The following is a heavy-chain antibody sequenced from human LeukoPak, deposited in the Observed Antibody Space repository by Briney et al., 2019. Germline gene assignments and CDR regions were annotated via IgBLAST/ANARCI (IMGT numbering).Heavy chain of an antibody. Sequence: PGGSLRLSCAASGFTFTDYWMHWVRQPPGKGLEWVSRVNNDGSSTIYADSVRGRFTISRDNAKNSLYLQMNSLRAEDTAVYYCARPRLYYFDYWGQGTLVTVSS. J-gene: IGHJ4*02. CDR2: VNNDGSST. CDR1: GFTFTDYW. V-gene: IGHV3-74*01. CDR3: ARPRLYYFDY.